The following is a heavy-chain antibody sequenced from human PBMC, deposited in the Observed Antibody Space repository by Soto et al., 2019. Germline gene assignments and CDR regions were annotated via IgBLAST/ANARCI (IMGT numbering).Heavy chain of an antibody. CDR2: IWYDGSNK. V-gene: IGHV3-33*01. J-gene: IGHJ1*01. CDR1: GFPFSSYG. Sequence: GALRLSCAASGFPFSSYGMHWVRQAPGKGLDWVAVIWYDGSNKDYADSVKGRFTISRDNSKNTLFLQMNNLRVDDTAVYYCASSINWGQGTLVTVSS. CDR3: ASSIN.